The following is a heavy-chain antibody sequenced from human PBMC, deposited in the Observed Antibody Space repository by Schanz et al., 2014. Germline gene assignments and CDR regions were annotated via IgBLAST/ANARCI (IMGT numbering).Heavy chain of an antibody. D-gene: IGHD3-10*01. V-gene: IGHV3-66*01. CDR2: IYASGAT. Sequence: EVQLVESGGGFVQPGGSLGLSCVVSGFTVSSDHMSWVRQAPGKGLEWVSTIYASGATYYADSVKRRFTISRDISKNTLHLQVTSLRAEDTAVYYWARDGKYYGSRNYYKSPYYFDYWGQGTLVTVSS. J-gene: IGHJ4*02. CDR1: GFTVSSDH. CDR3: ARDGKYYGSRNYYKSPYYFDY.